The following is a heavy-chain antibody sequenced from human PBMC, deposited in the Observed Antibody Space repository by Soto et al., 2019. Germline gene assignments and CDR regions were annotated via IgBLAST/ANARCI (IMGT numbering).Heavy chain of an antibody. J-gene: IGHJ5*02. CDR3: AGAREKLEGPAAMTLWFDP. CDR1: GYTFTSYY. CDR2: INPSGGST. V-gene: IGHV1-46*03. Sequence: QVQLVQSGAEVKKPGASVKVSCKASGYTFTSYYMHWVRQAPGQGLEGMGIINPSGGSTSYAQKFQGRVTMTMDTSMSTVYVELSSLRSEDTAVYYCAGAREKLEGPAAMTLWFDPWGQGTLVTVSS. D-gene: IGHD2-2*01.